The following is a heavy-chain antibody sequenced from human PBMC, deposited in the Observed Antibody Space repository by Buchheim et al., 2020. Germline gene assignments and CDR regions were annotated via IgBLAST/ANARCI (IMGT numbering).Heavy chain of an antibody. J-gene: IGHJ6*02. CDR1: GDSFDNYY. Sequence: EVQLVQSGAEVKKSGESLKISCKVSGDSFDNYYIAWVRQMPGKGLEWMGIVRPGDSDTRYSPSFFGQVTISADMSVTTAYLQWSSLQASDTAIYYCARHSGNQFVGYYYGMDVWGQGTT. D-gene: IGHD5-12*01. CDR3: ARHSGNQFVGYYYGMDV. V-gene: IGHV5-51*01. CDR2: VRPGDSDT.